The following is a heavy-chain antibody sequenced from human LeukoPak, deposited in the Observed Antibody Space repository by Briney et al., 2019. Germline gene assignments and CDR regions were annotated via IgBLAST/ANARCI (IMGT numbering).Heavy chain of an antibody. V-gene: IGHV3-15*01. CDR3: TTADYYDFWSGYSTFDY. Sequence: GGSLRLSCAAAGFIFSSVWMNWVRQAPGKGLEWVGRIKSKTDGGTTDYAGPVKGRFSISRDDSKNTLSLQMNSLKTEDTAVYYCTTADYYDFWSGYSTFDYWGQGTLVTVSS. J-gene: IGHJ4*02. CDR2: IKSKTDGGTT. D-gene: IGHD3-3*01. CDR1: GFIFSSVW.